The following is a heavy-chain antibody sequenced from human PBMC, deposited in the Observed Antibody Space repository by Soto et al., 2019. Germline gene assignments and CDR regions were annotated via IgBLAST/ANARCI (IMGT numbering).Heavy chain of an antibody. CDR2: IWYDGSNK. CDR1: GFTFSSYG. CDR3: ASEMATIEGAFDI. D-gene: IGHD5-12*01. Sequence: QVQLVESWGGVVQPGRSLRLSCAASGFTFSSYGLHWVRQAPGKGLEWVAVIWYDGSNKYYADSVKGRFTISRDNSKNTLYLQMTSLRAEDTAVYYCASEMATIEGAFDIWGQGTMVTVSS. J-gene: IGHJ3*02. V-gene: IGHV3-33*01.